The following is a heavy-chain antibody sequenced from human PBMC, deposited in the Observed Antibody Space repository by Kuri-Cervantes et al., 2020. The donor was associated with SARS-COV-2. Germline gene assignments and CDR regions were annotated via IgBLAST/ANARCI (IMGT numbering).Heavy chain of an antibody. D-gene: IGHD6-13*01. V-gene: IGHV3-33*08. CDR1: GFTFSSYG. CDR2: IWYDGSNK. Sequence: GGSLRLTCAASGFTFSSYGMHWVRQAPGKGLECVAVIWYDGSNKYYADSVKGRFTISRDNSKNTLYLQMNSLRAEDTAVYYCAREEYSSSWWGELGPFDYWGQGTLVTVSS. J-gene: IGHJ4*02. CDR3: AREEYSSSWWGELGPFDY.